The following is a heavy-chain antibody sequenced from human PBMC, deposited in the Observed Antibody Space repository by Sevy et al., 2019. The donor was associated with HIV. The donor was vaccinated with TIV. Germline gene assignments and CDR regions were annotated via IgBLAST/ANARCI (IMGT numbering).Heavy chain of an antibody. CDR2: ISNISRTI. CDR1: GFTFSSYS. Sequence: GGSLRLSCAASGFTFSSYSMNWVRQAPGKGLEWVSYISNISRTIYYADSVRGRFTVSRDNAKNSLYLQMNSLGDEDTAVYYCATLFHYSSQFDCWGQGTLLTVSS. D-gene: IGHD4-4*01. V-gene: IGHV3-48*02. J-gene: IGHJ4*02. CDR3: ATLFHYSSQFDC.